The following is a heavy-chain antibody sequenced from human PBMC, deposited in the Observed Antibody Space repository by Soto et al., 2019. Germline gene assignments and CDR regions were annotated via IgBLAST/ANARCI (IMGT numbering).Heavy chain of an antibody. V-gene: IGHV3-15*07. J-gene: IGHJ6*02. CDR2: IKSKTDGGTT. D-gene: IGHD3-9*01. Sequence: EVQLVESGGGLVKPGGSLRLSCAASDFTFSHAWMNWVRQAPGKGLEWVGRIKSKTDGGTTDYAAPVQCRFTSSRDDSKNVLYLQMNTLKTEDTAVYYCTIDPYDIFTDYYDPRVYGMDVWGQGTTVSVSS. CDR1: DFTFSHAW. CDR3: TIDPYDIFTDYYDPRVYGMDV.